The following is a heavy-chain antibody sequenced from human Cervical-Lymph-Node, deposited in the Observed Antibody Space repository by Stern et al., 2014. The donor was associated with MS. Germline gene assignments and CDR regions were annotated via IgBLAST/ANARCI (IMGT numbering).Heavy chain of an antibody. CDR2: ISSSSSFI. V-gene: IGHV3-21*01. CDR3: ARVNEGFWYFDL. J-gene: IGHJ2*01. CDR1: GFTFSSFG. Sequence: EVHLVESGGGLVKPGGSLRLSCAASGFTFSSFGINWVRQAPGEGLEWVSSISSSSSFIYYADSVKGRFTISRDNAKNSLYLQMNSLRAEDTAVYYCARVNEGFWYFDLWGRGTLVTVSS.